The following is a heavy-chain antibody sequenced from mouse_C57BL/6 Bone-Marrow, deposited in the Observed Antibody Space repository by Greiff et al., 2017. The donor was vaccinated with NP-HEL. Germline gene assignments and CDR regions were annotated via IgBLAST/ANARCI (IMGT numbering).Heavy chain of an antibody. J-gene: IGHJ2*01. V-gene: IGHV1-7*01. CDR1: GYTFTSYW. CDR3: ASPSQVYYGSSFDY. CDR2: INPSSGYT. D-gene: IGHD1-1*01. Sequence: VQRVESGAELAKPGASVKLSCKASGYTFTSYWMHWVKQRPGQGLEWIGYINPSSGYTKYNQKFKDKATLTADKSSSTAYMQLSSLTYEDSAVYYCASPSQVYYGSSFDYWGQGTTLTVSS.